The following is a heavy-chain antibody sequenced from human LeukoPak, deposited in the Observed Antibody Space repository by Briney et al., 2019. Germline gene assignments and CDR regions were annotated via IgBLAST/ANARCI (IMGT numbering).Heavy chain of an antibody. J-gene: IGHJ5*02. CDR3: ARGANTIFGVVIIRGWFDP. Sequence: NASDTLSLTCTVSGASISSTSYYWGWIRQPPGKGLEWIGSTYYRGTTYYNPSLKSRVTISVDTSKNQFSLKLSSVTAADTAVYYCARGANTIFGVVIIRGWFDPWGQGTLVTVSS. D-gene: IGHD3-3*01. CDR1: GASISSTSYY. CDR2: TYYRGTT. V-gene: IGHV4-39*07.